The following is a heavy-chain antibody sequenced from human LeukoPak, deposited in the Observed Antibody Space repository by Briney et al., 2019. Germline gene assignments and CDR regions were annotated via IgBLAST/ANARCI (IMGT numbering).Heavy chain of an antibody. CDR3: ARGDLTSRESTIKDPSIIWFDP. J-gene: IGHJ5*02. V-gene: IGHV4-31*03. D-gene: IGHD5/OR15-5a*01. CDR2: IYYSGST. Sequence: SETLSLTCTVSGGSISSGGYYWSWIRQHPGKGLEWIGYIYYSGSTYYNPSLKSRVTISVDTSKNQFSLKLSSVTAEDTAVYYCARGDLTSRESTIKDPSIIWFDPWGQGTLVTVSS. CDR1: GGSISSGGYY.